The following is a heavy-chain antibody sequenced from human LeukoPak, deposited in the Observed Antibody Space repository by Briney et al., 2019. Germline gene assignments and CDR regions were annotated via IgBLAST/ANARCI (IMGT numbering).Heavy chain of an antibody. Sequence: QPGRSLRLSCAAPGFTFIDYGMHSVRQAPGKGLEWVAIISYDGSNKYSADSVKGRFTISRDNSKNTLYLQMNSLRAEDKAVYYCAKDEDYWDYVLSYWGQGTLVTVSS. V-gene: IGHV3-30*18. CDR3: AKDEDYWDYVLSY. J-gene: IGHJ4*02. CDR2: ISYDGSNK. CDR1: GFTFIDYG. D-gene: IGHD4-17*01.